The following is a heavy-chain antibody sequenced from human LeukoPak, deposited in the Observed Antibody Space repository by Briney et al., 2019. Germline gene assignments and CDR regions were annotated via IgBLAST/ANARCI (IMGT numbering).Heavy chain of an antibody. CDR3: ARGWGYDFWSGYYDAYNWFDP. CDR2: INHSGST. Sequence: SETLSLTCAVYGGSFSGYYWSWIRQPPGKGLEWIGEINHSGSTNYNPSLKSRVTISVDTSKNQFSLKLSSVTAADTAVYYCARGWGYDFWSGYYDAYNWFDPWGQGTLVTVSS. J-gene: IGHJ5*02. CDR1: GGSFSGYY. V-gene: IGHV4-34*01. D-gene: IGHD3-3*01.